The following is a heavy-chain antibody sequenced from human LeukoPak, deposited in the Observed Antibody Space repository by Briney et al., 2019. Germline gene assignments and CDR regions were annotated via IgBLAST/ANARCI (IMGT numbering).Heavy chain of an antibody. CDR3: ARGRGDGIQLWFRY. J-gene: IGHJ4*02. D-gene: IGHD5-18*01. Sequence: SETLSLTCTVSGGSISSYYWSWIRQPPGKGLEWIGYIYYSGSTNYNPSLKSRVTISVDTSKNQFSLKLSSVTAADTAVYYCARGRGDGIQLWFRYWGQGTLVTVSS. CDR1: GGSISSYY. V-gene: IGHV4-59*12. CDR2: IYYSGST.